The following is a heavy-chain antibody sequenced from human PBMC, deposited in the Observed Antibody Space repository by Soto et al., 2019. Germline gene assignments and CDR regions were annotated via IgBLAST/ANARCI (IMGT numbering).Heavy chain of an antibody. D-gene: IGHD3-9*01. CDR3: AKVDYDILTGYLASGMDV. Sequence: GGSLRLSCAASGFTFSSYAMSWVRQAPGKGLEWVSAISGSGGSTYYADSVKGRFTISRDNSKNTLYLQMNSLRAEDTAVYYCAKVDYDILTGYLASGMDVWGQGTMVTVSS. CDR2: ISGSGGST. J-gene: IGHJ6*02. V-gene: IGHV3-23*01. CDR1: GFTFSSYA.